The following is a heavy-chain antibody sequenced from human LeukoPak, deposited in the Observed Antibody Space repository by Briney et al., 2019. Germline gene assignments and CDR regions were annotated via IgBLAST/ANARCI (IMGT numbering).Heavy chain of an antibody. CDR1: GGSISSSTYY. V-gene: IGHV4-39*01. D-gene: IGHD6-19*01. J-gene: IGHJ4*02. Sequence: SETLSLTCTVSGGSISSSTYYWGWIRQPPGTGLEWIGSIYYSGYTYYNPSLESRVTISVDTSKNQFSLKLSSVTAADTAVYYCARTSSSGLVGGYYFDYWGQGTLVTVSS. CDR2: IYYSGYT. CDR3: ARTSSSGLVGGYYFDY.